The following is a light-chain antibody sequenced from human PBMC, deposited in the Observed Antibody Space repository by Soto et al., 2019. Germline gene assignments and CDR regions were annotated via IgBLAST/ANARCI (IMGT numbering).Light chain of an antibody. J-gene: IGKJ3*01. Sequence: EIVLTQSPATLSLSPGARATLSCRASQSVSSYLAWYQQKPGQAPRLLIYDASNRATGIPARFSGSGSGTDFTRTISSLEPEAFAVYYCQQRSTSFTFGPGTKVDIK. CDR3: QQRSTSFT. V-gene: IGKV3-11*01. CDR2: DAS. CDR1: QSVSSY.